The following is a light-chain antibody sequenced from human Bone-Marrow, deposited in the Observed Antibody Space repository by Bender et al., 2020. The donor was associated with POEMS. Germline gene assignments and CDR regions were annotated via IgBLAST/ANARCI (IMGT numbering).Light chain of an antibody. CDR1: SSNIGAHA. Sequence: QSVLTQPLSASGTPGQRVTISCSGGSSNIGAHAVNWYQHLPGTAPKLLICSSHRRPSEVPDRFSGSRSGTSASLAISGLQSEDEADYYCAVWDDSLNGWVFGGGTKLTVL. CDR2: SSH. CDR3: AVWDDSLNGWV. J-gene: IGLJ3*02. V-gene: IGLV1-44*01.